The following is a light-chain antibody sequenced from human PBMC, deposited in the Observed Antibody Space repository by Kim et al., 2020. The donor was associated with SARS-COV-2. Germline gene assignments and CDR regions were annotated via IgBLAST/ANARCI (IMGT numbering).Light chain of an antibody. CDR3: QQRSDWPLT. J-gene: IGKJ3*01. CDR2: ETS. CDR1: RSVRSS. V-gene: IGKV3-11*01. Sequence: WSPGERATLACRASRSVRSSFAWYQQKPGQAPRLLFLETSNRATGVPARFSGSGSGTDFTLTISSLEPEDFAVYYCQQRSDWPLTFGPGTKVDIK.